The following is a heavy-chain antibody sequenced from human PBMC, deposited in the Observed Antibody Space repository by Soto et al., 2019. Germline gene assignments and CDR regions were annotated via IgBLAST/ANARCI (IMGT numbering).Heavy chain of an antibody. J-gene: IGHJ6*02. CDR1: SDSMNSGGYY. CDR3: ARRGGSSSGYYYYAMGV. V-gene: IGHV4-31*03. CDR2: IYSNGDT. Sequence: TSETLSLTCSVSSDSMNSGGYYWSWIRQHPGKGLEWIGYIYSNGDTYYNPSLKSRVTISVDTSKNQFSLNLTSVTAADTAVYYCARRGGSSSGYYYYAMGVWGQGTTVTVSS. D-gene: IGHD6-6*01.